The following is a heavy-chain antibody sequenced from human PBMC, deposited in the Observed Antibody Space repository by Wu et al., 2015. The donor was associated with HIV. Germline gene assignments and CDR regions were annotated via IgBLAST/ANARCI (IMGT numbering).Heavy chain of an antibody. CDR2: IIPLFASA. V-gene: IGHV1-69*01. Sequence: QVQLVQSGAEVKKPGASVKVSCKASGYTFTGYYMHWVRQAPGQGLEWIGGIIPLFASANYAQKFQGRVTITADESTSTAYMELSSLRSEDTAVYYCARHHGPGSSDQAFDYWGQGTLVIVSS. CDR1: GYTFTGYY. J-gene: IGHJ4*02. D-gene: IGHD3-10*01. CDR3: ARHHGPGSSDQAFDY.